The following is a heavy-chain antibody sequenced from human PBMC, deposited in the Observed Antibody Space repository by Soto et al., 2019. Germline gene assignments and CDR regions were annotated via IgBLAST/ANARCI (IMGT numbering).Heavy chain of an antibody. CDR2: IYSGGST. Sequence: GGSLRLSCAASGFTVSSNYMSWVRQAPGKGLEWVSVIYSGGSTYYADSVKGRFTISRDDSKNTLYLQMNSLRAEDTAVYYCARDPFIHPYYYDSSGYYYAPWFEPWGQGTLVTVTS. V-gene: IGHV3-66*01. CDR3: ARDPFIHPYYYDSSGYYYAPWFEP. J-gene: IGHJ5*02. CDR1: GFTVSSNY. D-gene: IGHD3-22*01.